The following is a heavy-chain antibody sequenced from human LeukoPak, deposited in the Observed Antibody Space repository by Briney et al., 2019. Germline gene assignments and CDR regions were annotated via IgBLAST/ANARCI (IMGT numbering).Heavy chain of an antibody. V-gene: IGHV1-69*04. Sequence: SVKVSCKASGGTFSSYAISWVRQAPGQGLEWMGRIIPILGIANYAQKFQGRVTITADESTSTAYMELSSLRSEDTAVYYCARSITMIVVESGPLDYWGQGTLVTVSS. J-gene: IGHJ4*02. CDR3: ARSITMIVVESGPLDY. D-gene: IGHD3-22*01. CDR2: IIPILGIA. CDR1: GGTFSSYA.